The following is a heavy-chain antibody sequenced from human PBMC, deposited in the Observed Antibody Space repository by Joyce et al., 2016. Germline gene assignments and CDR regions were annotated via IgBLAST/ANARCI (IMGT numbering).Heavy chain of an antibody. CDR2: VNAVEHYT. J-gene: IGHJ6*02. Sequence: QVQLVQSGAEVKKPGASVKISCEASGYSFKNYTVHWVRQAPGQRLEWMAWVNAVEHYTKYSHKFQGRVTFTRDTSASVCYMELSSLTSDDTALYFCAGPPRDFYLSGRGGMDVWGQGTTVIVSS. V-gene: IGHV1-3*01. D-gene: IGHD3-10*01. CDR3: AGPPRDFYLSGRGGMDV. CDR1: GYSFKNYT.